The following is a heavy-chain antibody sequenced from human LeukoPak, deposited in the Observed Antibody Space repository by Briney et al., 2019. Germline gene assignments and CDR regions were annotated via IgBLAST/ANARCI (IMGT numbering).Heavy chain of an antibody. J-gene: IGHJ3*02. D-gene: IGHD3-10*01. CDR1: GFTFDDYA. CDR2: ISWNSGSI. Sequence: GGSLRLSCAASGFTFDDYAMHWVRHAPGKGLEWVSGISWNSGSIGYADSVKGRFTISRDNAKNSLYLQMNSLRAEDTALYYCAKIFGPVAGAFDIWGQGTMVTVSS. V-gene: IGHV3-9*01. CDR3: AKIFGPVAGAFDI.